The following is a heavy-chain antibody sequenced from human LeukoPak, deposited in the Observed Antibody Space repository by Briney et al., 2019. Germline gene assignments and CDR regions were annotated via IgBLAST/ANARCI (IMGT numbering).Heavy chain of an antibody. D-gene: IGHD6-13*01. V-gene: IGHV3-23*01. CDR3: AKDRAQQLVLDF. CDR1: GFTFSSYA. CDR2: IIGSGSST. J-gene: IGHJ4*02. Sequence: GGSLRLPCAASGFTFSSYAMSWVRQAPGKGLEWVSAIIGSGSSTYYADSVKGRFTISRDNSKNTLFLQMNSLRAEDTAVYYCAKDRAQQLVLDFWSQGTLVTVSS.